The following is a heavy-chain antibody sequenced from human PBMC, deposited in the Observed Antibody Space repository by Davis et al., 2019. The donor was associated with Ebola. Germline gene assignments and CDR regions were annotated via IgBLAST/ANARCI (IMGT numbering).Heavy chain of an antibody. Sequence: PSETLSLTCTVSGGSISSGDYYWSWIRQPPGKGLEWIGYIYYSGSTYYNPSLKSRVTISVDTSKNQFSLKLSSVTAADTAVYYCARGVTPPRGYYYYGMDVWGKGTTVTVSS. CDR3: ARGVTPPRGYYYYGMDV. J-gene: IGHJ6*04. CDR1: GGSISSGDYY. CDR2: IYYSGST. V-gene: IGHV4-30-4*02. D-gene: IGHD2-21*02.